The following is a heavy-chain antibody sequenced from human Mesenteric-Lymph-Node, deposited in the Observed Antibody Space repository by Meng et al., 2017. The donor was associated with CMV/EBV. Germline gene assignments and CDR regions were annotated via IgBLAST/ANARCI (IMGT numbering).Heavy chain of an antibody. J-gene: IGHJ6*02. Sequence: GESLKISCAASGFVFSSYRMNWVRQAPGKGLEWVASISTTNSHTYYADSVKGRFTISRDNSKNTLYLQMNSLRAEDTAVYYCARDRGALDVWGQGTTVTVSS. CDR1: GFVFSSYR. V-gene: IGHV3-21*04. CDR3: ARDRGALDV. CDR2: ISTTNSHT.